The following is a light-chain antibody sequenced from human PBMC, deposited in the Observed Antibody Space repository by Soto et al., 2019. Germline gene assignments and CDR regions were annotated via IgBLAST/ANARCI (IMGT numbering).Light chain of an antibody. Sequence: AIRMTQSPSSFSASTGDRVTITCRASQGISSYLAWYQQKPGKAPKLLIYAASTLQSGVPSRFSGSGSGTDFTLTISCXQSEDFATYNCQQYYSYPVTFGGGTKVDTK. CDR2: AAS. V-gene: IGKV1-8*01. J-gene: IGKJ4*01. CDR3: QQYYSYPVT. CDR1: QGISSY.